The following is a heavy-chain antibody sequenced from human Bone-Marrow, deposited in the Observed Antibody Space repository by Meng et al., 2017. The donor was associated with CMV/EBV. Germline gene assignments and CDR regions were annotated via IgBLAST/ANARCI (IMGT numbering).Heavy chain of an antibody. CDR3: ARGHYYDSSGYEN. J-gene: IGHJ4*02. CDR1: GYTFTGYY. V-gene: IGHV1-2*02. D-gene: IGHD3-22*01. CDR2: INPNSGGT. Sequence: ASVKVSYKASGYTFTGYYMHWVRQAPGQGLEWMGWINPNSGGTNYAQKFQGRVTMTRNTSISTAYMELSSLRSEDTAVYYCARGHYYDSSGYENWGQGTLVTVSS.